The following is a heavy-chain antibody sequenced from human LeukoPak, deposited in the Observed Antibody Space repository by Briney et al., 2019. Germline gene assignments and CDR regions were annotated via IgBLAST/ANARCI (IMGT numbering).Heavy chain of an antibody. Sequence: GGSLRLSCAASGFTFSSYGMHWVRQAPGKGLEWVAFIRYDGSNKYYADSVKGRFTISRDNSKNTLYLQMNSLRAEDTAVYYCAKGAGLLRFLEWPDAFDIWGQGTMVTVSS. CDR2: IRYDGSNK. CDR1: GFTFSSYG. V-gene: IGHV3-30*02. J-gene: IGHJ3*02. D-gene: IGHD3-3*01. CDR3: AKGAGLLRFLEWPDAFDI.